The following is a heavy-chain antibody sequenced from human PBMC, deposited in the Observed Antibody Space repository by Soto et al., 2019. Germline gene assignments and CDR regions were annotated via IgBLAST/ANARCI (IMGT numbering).Heavy chain of an antibody. CDR3: ARVGGVAARTFDY. CDR2: LYYSGNT. CDR1: GGSISPFY. V-gene: IGHV4-59*01. J-gene: IGHJ4*02. Sequence: NPSETLSLTCTVSGGSISPFYWSWVRQPPGKGLEWIGYLYYSGNTNYNPSLKSRVTISVDASKNQVSLRLTSVTAAETAVYYCARVGGVAARTFDYWGQGNVVTVSS. D-gene: IGHD2-15*01.